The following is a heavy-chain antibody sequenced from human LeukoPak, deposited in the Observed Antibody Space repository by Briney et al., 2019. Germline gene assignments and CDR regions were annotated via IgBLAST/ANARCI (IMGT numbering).Heavy chain of an antibody. J-gene: IGHJ4*02. V-gene: IGHV4-34*01. CDR1: GGSFSGYY. CDR2: IYYSGNT. D-gene: IGHD3/OR15-3a*01. CDR3: ARQTGSGLFILP. Sequence: SETLSLTCAVYGGSFSGYYWSWIRQPPGKGLEWIGSIYYSGNTYYNASLKSQVSISIDTSKNQFSLRLTSVTAADTAVYYCARQTGSGLFILPGGQGTLVTVSS.